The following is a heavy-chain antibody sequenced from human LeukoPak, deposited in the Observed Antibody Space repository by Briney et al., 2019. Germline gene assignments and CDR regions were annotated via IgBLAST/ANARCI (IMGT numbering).Heavy chain of an antibody. D-gene: IGHD2-2*02. CDR3: ARDREDCSSTSCYNGAFDI. Sequence: SETLSLTCTVSRGSISSSINSWGWIRQPPGKGLEWIGTIYYSGSTYYNPSLKSRVTISVDTSKNQFSLNLSSVTAADTAVYFSARDREDCSSTSCYNGAFDIRGQGTMVTVSS. V-gene: IGHV4-39*02. CDR2: IYYSGST. J-gene: IGHJ3*02. CDR1: RGSISSSINS.